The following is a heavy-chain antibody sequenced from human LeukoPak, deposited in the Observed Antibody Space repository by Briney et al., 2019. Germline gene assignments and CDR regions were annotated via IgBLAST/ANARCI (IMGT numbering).Heavy chain of an antibody. V-gene: IGHV3-30*02. CDR2: IRYDGSNK. D-gene: IGHD3-9*01. J-gene: IGHJ4*02. Sequence: PGGSLRLSCAASGFTFSSYGMHWVRQAPGKGLEWVAFIRYDGSNKYYADSVKGPFTLYRATLKNTPYQQMNSLRAEDTAVYYCAKVRNDIADYWGQGTLVTVSS. CDR1: GFTFSSYG. CDR3: AKVRNDIADY.